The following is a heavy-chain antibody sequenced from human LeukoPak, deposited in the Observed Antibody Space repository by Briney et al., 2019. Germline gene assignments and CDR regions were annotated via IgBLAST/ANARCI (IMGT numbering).Heavy chain of an antibody. CDR1: GYTFTSYY. CDR2: INPSGGST. CDR3: ARGQAIVVVPAAPGVPPPSDPNYYYYYMDV. D-gene: IGHD2-2*01. V-gene: IGHV1-46*01. Sequence: GASVKVSCKASGYTFTSYYMHWVRQAPGQGLEWMGIINPSGGSTSYAQKFQGRVTMTRDTSTSTVYMELSSLRSEDTAVYYCARGQAIVVVPAAPGVPPPSDPNYYYYYMDVWGKGTTVTVSS. J-gene: IGHJ6*03.